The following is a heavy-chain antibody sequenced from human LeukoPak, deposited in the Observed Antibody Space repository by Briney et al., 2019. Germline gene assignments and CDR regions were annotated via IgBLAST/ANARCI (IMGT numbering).Heavy chain of an antibody. J-gene: IGHJ4*02. D-gene: IGHD1-26*01. Sequence: GGSLRLSCAASGFTFSSYWMHWVRQAPGKGLVWVSRINTDGNSTSYADSVKGRFTISRDNAKNTLYLQMNSLRAEDTAVYYCARSGGSYFDYWGQGTLVTVPS. CDR1: GFTFSSYW. CDR2: INTDGNST. CDR3: ARSGGSYFDY. V-gene: IGHV3-74*01.